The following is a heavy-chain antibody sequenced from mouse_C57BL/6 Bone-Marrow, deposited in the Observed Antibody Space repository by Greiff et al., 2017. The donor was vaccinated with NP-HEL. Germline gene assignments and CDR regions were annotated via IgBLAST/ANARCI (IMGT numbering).Heavy chain of an antibody. CDR1: GFTFSSYA. CDR3: ARDFYYYGSSYYFDY. J-gene: IGHJ2*01. D-gene: IGHD1-1*01. V-gene: IGHV5-4*01. Sequence: LVESGGGLVKPGGSLKLSCAASGFTFSSYAMSWVRQTPEKRLEWVATISDGGSYTYYPDNVKGRFTTSRDNAKNNLYLQMSHLKSEDTAMYYCARDFYYYGSSYYFDYWGQGTTLTVSS. CDR2: ISDGGSYT.